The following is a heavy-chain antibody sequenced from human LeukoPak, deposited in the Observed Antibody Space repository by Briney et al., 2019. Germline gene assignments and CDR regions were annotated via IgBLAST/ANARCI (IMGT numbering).Heavy chain of an antibody. J-gene: IGHJ6*03. CDR1: GGSFSGYY. V-gene: IGHV4-34*01. CDR2: INHSGST. Sequence: SQTLSLTCAVYGGSFSGYYWSWIRQPPGKGLEWIGEINHSGSTNYNPSLKSRVTISVDTSKNQFSLKLSSVTAADTAVYYCARVTIFGVVIQNYYYYYMDVWGKGTTVTVSS. D-gene: IGHD3-3*01. CDR3: ARVTIFGVVIQNYYYYYMDV.